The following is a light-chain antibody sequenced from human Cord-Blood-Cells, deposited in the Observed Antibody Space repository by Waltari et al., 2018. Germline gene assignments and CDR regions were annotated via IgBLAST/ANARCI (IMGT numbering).Light chain of an antibody. CDR2: AAS. J-gene: IGKJ3*01. Sequence: DIQMTQSPSSLSASVGDRVTITCRASQSISSYLNWYRQKPGKAPKLLIYAASSLQSGVPSRFGGSGSGTDFTLTISSLQPEDFATYYCQQSYSTPFTFGPGTKVDIK. CDR1: QSISSY. V-gene: IGKV1-39*01. CDR3: QQSYSTPFT.